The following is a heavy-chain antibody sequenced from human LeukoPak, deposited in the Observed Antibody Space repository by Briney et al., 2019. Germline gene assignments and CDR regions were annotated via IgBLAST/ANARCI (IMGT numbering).Heavy chain of an antibody. V-gene: IGHV5-51*01. Sequence: ESLKISCKGSGYSFTSYWIAWVRQMPGKGLEWMGIIYPGDSDIRYSPSFQGQVTISADKSISTAYLQWSSLKASDTAVYFCARHESTEASKYWGQGTLVTVSS. CDR2: IYPGDSDI. CDR1: GYSFTSYW. D-gene: IGHD1-1*01. CDR3: ARHESTEASKY. J-gene: IGHJ4*02.